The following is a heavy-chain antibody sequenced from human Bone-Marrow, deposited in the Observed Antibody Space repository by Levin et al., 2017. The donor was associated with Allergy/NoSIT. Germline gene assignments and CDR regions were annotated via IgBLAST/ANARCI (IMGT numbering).Heavy chain of an antibody. D-gene: IGHD2-8*02. CDR2: ISHSGFT. CDR3: ARDRAYWHRYFFDV. CDR1: GVSLSETY. V-gene: IGHV4-34*01. Sequence: KSSETLSLTCTVSGVSLSETYWQWIRQSPGRGLEWIGEISHSGFTRYRSSLKGRLTISKDTSKNQLSLKMKSVTAADTAVYFCARDRAYWHRYFFDVWGRGTPVTVSS. J-gene: IGHJ2*01.